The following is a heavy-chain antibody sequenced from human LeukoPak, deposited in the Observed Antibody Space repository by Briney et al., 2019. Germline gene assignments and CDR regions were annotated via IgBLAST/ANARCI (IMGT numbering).Heavy chain of an antibody. CDR2: ISWNSGSI. D-gene: IGHD6-13*01. J-gene: IGHJ4*02. V-gene: IGHV3-9*01. CDR3: AKVQGPKRAAAGTRHDFNY. Sequence: GGSLRLSCAASGFTFDDYAMHWVRQAPGKGLEWVSGISWNSGSIGYADSVKGRFTISRDNAKNSLYLQMNSLRAEDTALYYCAKVQGPKRAAAGTRHDFNYWGQGTLVTVSA. CDR1: GFTFDDYA.